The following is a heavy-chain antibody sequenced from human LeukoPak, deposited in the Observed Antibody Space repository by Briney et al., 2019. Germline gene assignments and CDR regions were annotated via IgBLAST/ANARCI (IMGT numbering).Heavy chain of an antibody. Sequence: RASVKVSCTASGYIFSSYYMHWVRQAPGQGLEWMGIINPRGDSTTYAQKFQGRLTMTKDMSTSTLYMELSSLRSEDTAVYYCAREHSASALDYWGQGTLDTVSS. D-gene: IGHD1-26*01. J-gene: IGHJ4*02. CDR2: INPRGDST. V-gene: IGHV1-46*01. CDR1: GYIFSSYY. CDR3: AREHSASALDY.